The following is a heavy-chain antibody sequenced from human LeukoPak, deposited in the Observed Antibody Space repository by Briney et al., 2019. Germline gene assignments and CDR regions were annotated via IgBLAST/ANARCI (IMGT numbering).Heavy chain of an antibody. V-gene: IGHV3-7*03. CDR3: TRVFGGYDVSDS. J-gene: IGHJ4*02. D-gene: IGHD3-3*01. CDR1: GFTFSSFW. Sequence: RPAQSLSLSCAASGFTFSSFWLCWVRHGQGQGLGWVANRKKVGSQKYYVDSVEERLTTSRDNAKNSMYLQMDSLSLDAAAVYDCTRVFGGYDVSDSWGQRARVTVSS. CDR2: RKKVGSQK.